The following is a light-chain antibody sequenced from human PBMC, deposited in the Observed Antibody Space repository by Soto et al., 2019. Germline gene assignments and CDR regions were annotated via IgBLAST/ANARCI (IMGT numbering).Light chain of an antibody. V-gene: IGKV3-11*01. CDR3: QQRNSWPRIT. Sequence: EIVLTQFPATLSFFPGETATLSCRASQTVGTYLAWYQQKPGQAPRLLISDASNRATGVPTRFSGSGSGTDFTLTISSLEPEDFAAYFCQQRNSWPRITFGQGTRLEIK. CDR2: DAS. CDR1: QTVGTY. J-gene: IGKJ5*01.